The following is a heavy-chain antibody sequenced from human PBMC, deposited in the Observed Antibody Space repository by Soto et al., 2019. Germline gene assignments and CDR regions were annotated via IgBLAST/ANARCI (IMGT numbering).Heavy chain of an antibody. CDR3: ARVVYDYVWGSYRFDY. V-gene: IGHV4-30-4*01. CDR2: IYYSGST. J-gene: IGHJ4*02. Sequence: KPSETLSLTCTVSGGSISSGDYYWSWIRQPPGKGLEWIGYIYYSGSTYYNPSLKSRVTISVDTSKNQFSLKLSSVTAADTAVYYCARVVYDYVWGSYRFDYWGQGTLVTVS. D-gene: IGHD3-16*02. CDR1: GGSISSGDYY.